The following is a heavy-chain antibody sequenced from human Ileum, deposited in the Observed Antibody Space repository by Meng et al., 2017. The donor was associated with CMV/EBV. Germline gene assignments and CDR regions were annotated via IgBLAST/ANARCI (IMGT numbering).Heavy chain of an antibody. V-gene: IGHV1-8*01. J-gene: IGHJ6*02. CDR1: GYTFTSYD. CDR3: ARGMAPGIAAAGIWSYYYGMDV. CDR2: MNPNSGNT. D-gene: IGHD6-13*01. Sequence: ASVKVSCRASGYTFTSYDINWVRQATGQGLEWMGWMNPNSGNTGYAQKFQGRVTMTSNTSISTAYMELSSLRSEDTAVYYCARGMAPGIAAAGIWSYYYGMDVWGQGTTVTVSS.